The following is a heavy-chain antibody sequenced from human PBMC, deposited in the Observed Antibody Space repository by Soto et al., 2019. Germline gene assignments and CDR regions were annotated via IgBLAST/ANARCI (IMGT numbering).Heavy chain of an antibody. CDR1: GGTFSSYA. CDR2: IIPIFGTA. V-gene: IGHV1-69*13. CDR3: ARDQNDFWSGYYTLGYYYYGMDV. Sequence: GASVKVSCKASGGTFSSYAISWVRQAPGQGLEWMGGIIPIFGTANYAQKYQGRVTITADESTSTAYMELSSLRSEDTAVYYCARDQNDFWSGYYTLGYYYYGMDVWGQGTTVTVS. D-gene: IGHD3-3*01. J-gene: IGHJ6*02.